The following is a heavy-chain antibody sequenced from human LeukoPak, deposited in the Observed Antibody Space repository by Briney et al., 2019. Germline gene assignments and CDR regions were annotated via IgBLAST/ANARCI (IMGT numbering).Heavy chain of an antibody. CDR1: GFRFNDYV. D-gene: IGHD3-3*01. CDR2: ISGDGSST. J-gene: IGHJ4*02. V-gene: IGHV3-43*02. Sequence: QPGGSLRLSCAASGFRFNDYVMQWVRQAPGKGLEWVSLISGDGSSTYQRDSVKGRFTISRDNSKNSLYLQMNSLKTEDTAVYYCTTEVLYHFWSAYRYFDYWGQGTLVTVSS. CDR3: TTEVLYHFWSAYRYFDY.